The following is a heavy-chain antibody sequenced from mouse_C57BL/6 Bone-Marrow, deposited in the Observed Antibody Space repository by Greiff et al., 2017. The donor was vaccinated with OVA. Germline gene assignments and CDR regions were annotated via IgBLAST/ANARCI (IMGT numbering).Heavy chain of an antibody. CDR3: ARGGTTVVAHDY. CDR2: INPGSGGT. CDR1: GYAFTNYL. Sequence: QVQLQQSGAELVRPGTSVKVSCKASGYAFTNYLIEWVKQRPGQGLEWIGVINPGSGGTNYNEKFKGKATLTADKSSSTAYMQLSSLTSEDSAVYFCARGGTTVVAHDYWGQGTTLTVSS. V-gene: IGHV1-54*01. J-gene: IGHJ2*01. D-gene: IGHD1-1*01.